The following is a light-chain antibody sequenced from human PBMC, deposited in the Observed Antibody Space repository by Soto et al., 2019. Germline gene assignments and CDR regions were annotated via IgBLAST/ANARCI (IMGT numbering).Light chain of an antibody. V-gene: IGKV1-5*03. CDR1: QSIGHW. CDR2: GAS. CDR3: QQYNSYLYT. J-gene: IGKJ2*01. Sequence: DIQMTQSPSTLSASVGDRVTITCRASQSIGHWLAWYQQKPGKAPKVLIYGASSLESGVPSRFSGSGSGTEFTLTISSLQPDDFATYYCQQYNSYLYTCGQGTKLEIK.